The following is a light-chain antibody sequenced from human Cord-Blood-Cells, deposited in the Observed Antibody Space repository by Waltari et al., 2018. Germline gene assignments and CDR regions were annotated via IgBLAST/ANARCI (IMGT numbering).Light chain of an antibody. CDR2: GNS. Sequence: QSVLTQPPSVSGAPGQRVTISCTGSSSNIGAGYDVHWYQQLPGTAPKLLICGNSNRPSGVPDRFSVSKSGTSASLAITGLQAEDEADYYCQSYDSSLSGVVFGGGTKLTVL. CDR3: QSYDSSLSGVV. V-gene: IGLV1-40*01. J-gene: IGLJ2*01. CDR1: SSNIGAGYD.